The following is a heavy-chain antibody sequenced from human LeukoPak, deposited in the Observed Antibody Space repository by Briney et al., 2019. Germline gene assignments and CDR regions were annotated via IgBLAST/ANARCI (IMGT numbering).Heavy chain of an antibody. D-gene: IGHD2-2*01. CDR1: GGSISSSNW. CDR2: IYHSGST. J-gene: IGHJ5*02. CDR3: ARLAPPLERPAAPGGDWFDP. Sequence: SGTLSLTCAVSGGSISSSNWWGWVRQPPGKGLEWMGEIYHSGSTNDNPSLKSRVTTSVDKSKNQFSLKLSSVTPADTAVYYCARLAPPLERPAAPGGDWFDPWGQGTLVTVSS. V-gene: IGHV4-4*02.